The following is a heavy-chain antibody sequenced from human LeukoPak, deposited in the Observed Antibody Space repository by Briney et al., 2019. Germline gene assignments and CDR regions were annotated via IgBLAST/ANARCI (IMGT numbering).Heavy chain of an antibody. D-gene: IGHD6-6*01. CDR3: ARLISTSSSRFSDY. V-gene: IGHV3-23*01. CDR1: GFTFTSYA. Sequence: GGSLRLSCAASGFTFTSYAMSWVRQAPGKGLEWVSAISISGENTYYADSVKGRFTISRDTSRNTLYLQMHSLRAEDTAVYYCARLISTSSSRFSDYWGQGTLVTVSS. CDR2: ISISGENT. J-gene: IGHJ4*02.